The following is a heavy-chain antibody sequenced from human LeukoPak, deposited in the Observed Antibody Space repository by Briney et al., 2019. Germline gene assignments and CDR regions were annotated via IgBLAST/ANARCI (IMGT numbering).Heavy chain of an antibody. V-gene: IGHV3-30*04. J-gene: IGHJ4*02. CDR1: GFTFSSYA. CDR2: ISYDGSNK. CDR3: ARSSATFDY. Sequence: GGSLRLSCAASGFTFSSYAMHWVRQAPGKGLEWVAVISYDGSNKYHADSVKGRFTIPRDNSKNTLYLQMNSLRAEDTAVYYCARSSATFDYWGQGTLVTVSS.